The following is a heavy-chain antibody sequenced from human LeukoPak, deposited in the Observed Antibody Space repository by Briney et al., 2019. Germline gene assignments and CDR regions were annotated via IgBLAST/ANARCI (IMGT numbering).Heavy chain of an antibody. J-gene: IGHJ6*02. CDR3: ARVSVAGTPYYYYGMDV. CDR1: GYTFTSYD. D-gene: IGHD6-19*01. CDR2: MNPNSGNT. Sequence: GASVKVSCKASGYTFTSYDINWVRQATGQGLEWMGWMNPNSGNTGYAQKLQGRVTMTTDTSTSTAYMELRSLRSDDTAVYYCARVSVAGTPYYYYGMDVWGQGTTVTVSS. V-gene: IGHV1-8*01.